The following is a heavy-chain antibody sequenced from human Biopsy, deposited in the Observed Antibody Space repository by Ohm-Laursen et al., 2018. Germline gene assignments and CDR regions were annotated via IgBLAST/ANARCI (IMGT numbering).Heavy chain of an antibody. CDR1: GVTFDTYA. Sequence: SVKASCKASGVTFDTYAFGWVRQAPGQGLEWMGGRIPFFNTIYYARNFQDRAVITADRSARTTDMQLSGLRPDDTAVYYCVGGQRGPPIGVTVPGDAFDLWGPGTMVTVSP. CDR3: VGGQRGPPIGVTVPGDAFDL. D-gene: IGHD2/OR15-2a*01. J-gene: IGHJ3*01. V-gene: IGHV1-69*13. CDR2: RIPFFNTI.